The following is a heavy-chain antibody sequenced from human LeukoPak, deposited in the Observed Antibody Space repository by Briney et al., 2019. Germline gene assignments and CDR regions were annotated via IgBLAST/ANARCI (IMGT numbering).Heavy chain of an antibody. CDR1: GGSVSSGSYY. CDR2: IYYSGST. CDR3: ARRGFYGSGSYRSPRWYFDL. J-gene: IGHJ2*01. Sequence: PSETLSLTCTVSGGSVSSGSYYWSWIRQPPGKGLEWIGYIYYSGSTNYNPSPKSRVTISVDTSKNQFSLKLSSVTAADTAVYYCARRGFYGSGSYRSPRWYFDLWGRGTLVTVSS. V-gene: IGHV4-61*01. D-gene: IGHD3-10*01.